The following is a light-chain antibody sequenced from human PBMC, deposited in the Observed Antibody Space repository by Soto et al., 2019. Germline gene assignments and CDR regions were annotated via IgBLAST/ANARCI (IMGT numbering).Light chain of an antibody. CDR1: STDVGSYNY. V-gene: IGLV2-14*01. CDR2: DVN. CDR3: SSYTSSSTRV. Sequence: QSALTQPASVSGSLGQSITISCTGTSTDVGSYNYVSWYQQHPGKAPKLMIYDVNSRPSGVSNRFSGSKSGNTASLTISGLQGEDEADYYCSSYTSSSTRVFGGGTQLTVL. J-gene: IGLJ2*01.